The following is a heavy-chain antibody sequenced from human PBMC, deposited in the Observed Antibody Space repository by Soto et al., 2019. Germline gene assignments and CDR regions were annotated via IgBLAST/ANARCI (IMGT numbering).Heavy chain of an antibody. CDR1: GYSFTSYW. J-gene: IGHJ6*02. CDR2: IYPGDSDT. V-gene: IGHV5-51*01. Sequence: PGESLKISCKGSGYSFTSYWIGGVRQMPGKGLECMGIIYPGDSDTRYSTSFQGQVTISADKSISTAYLQWSSLKASDTAMYYCANNEAAGSFSDYYGMKVWGQGTTVTVSS. CDR3: ANNEAAGSFSDYYGMKV. D-gene: IGHD6-13*01.